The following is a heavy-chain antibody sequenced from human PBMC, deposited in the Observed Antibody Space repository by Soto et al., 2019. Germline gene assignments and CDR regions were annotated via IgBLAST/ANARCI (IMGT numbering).Heavy chain of an antibody. J-gene: IGHJ6*02. CDR2: IYYSGST. CDR3: ARDRGKENYYYYGMDV. Sequence: SETLSLTCTVSGGSISSYYWSWIRQPPGKGLEWIGYIYYSGSTDYNPSLKSRVTISVDTSKNQFSLKLSSVTAADTAVYYCARDRGKENYYYYGMDVWGQGTTVTVSS. V-gene: IGHV4-59*01. CDR1: GGSISSYY. D-gene: IGHD2-15*01.